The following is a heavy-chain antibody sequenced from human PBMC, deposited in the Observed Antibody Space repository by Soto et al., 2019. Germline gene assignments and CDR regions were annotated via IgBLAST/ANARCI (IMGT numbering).Heavy chain of an antibody. CDR2: ISDDGTHD. J-gene: IGHJ3*02. CDR1: GFNFSIYA. Sequence: AQLVESGGGVVQPGRSLRLSCAASGFNFSIYAIHWVRQAPGKGLEWVAVISDDGTHDYYADSVKGRFIISKDNSENTLYLQMNSLRVKDTAIYYCAIPINPSPGLDDAFEIWSQGTMVTVSS. CDR3: AIPINPSPGLDDAFEI. V-gene: IGHV3-30*03. D-gene: IGHD6-19*01.